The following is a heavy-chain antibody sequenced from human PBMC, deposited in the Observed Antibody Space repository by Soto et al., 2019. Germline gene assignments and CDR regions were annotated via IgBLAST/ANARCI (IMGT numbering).Heavy chain of an antibody. CDR1: GFTFSDYY. Sequence: GGSLRLSCAASGFTFSDYYMTWIRQAPGKGLEWVSYISSSGGLIYYADSVKGRFTISRDNARNSLYLQMRSLRAEDSAVYYCARDRYDFWSGSDHYGLDVWGQGTTVTVS. V-gene: IGHV3-11*01. CDR2: ISSSGGLI. J-gene: IGHJ6*02. CDR3: ARDRYDFWSGSDHYGLDV. D-gene: IGHD3-3*01.